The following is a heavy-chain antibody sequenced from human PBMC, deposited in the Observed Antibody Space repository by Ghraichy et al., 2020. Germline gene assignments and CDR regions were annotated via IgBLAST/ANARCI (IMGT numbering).Heavy chain of an antibody. J-gene: IGHJ4*02. CDR1: GFTFSSYA. V-gene: IGHV3-23*01. CDR2: ISTSDGRT. Sequence: GALNISCAASGFTFSSYAMSWVRQAPGKGLEWVSGISTSDGRTYYADSVKGRFTISRDNAKNTMYLQMISLTVEDTAVYYCVRSYKDGLRHFDYWGQGTLVTVSS. D-gene: IGHD1-14*01. CDR3: VRSYKDGLRHFDY.